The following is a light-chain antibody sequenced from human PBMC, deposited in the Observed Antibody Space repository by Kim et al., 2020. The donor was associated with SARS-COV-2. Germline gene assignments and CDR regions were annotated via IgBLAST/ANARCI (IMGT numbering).Light chain of an antibody. Sequence: QSVLTQPPSASGTPGQRVTISCSGSSSNIGSNTVNWYQQLPGTAPKLLIYSNNQRPSGVPYRFSGSKSGTSASLAISGLQSEDEADYYCTAWDDSLNGWVLRGGTQLTVL. V-gene: IGLV1-44*01. CDR3: TAWDDSLNGWV. J-gene: IGLJ3*02. CDR1: SSNIGSNT. CDR2: SNN.